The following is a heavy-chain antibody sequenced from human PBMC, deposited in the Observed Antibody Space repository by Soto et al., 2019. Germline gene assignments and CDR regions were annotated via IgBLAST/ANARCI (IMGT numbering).Heavy chain of an antibody. CDR3: AREDCSDGTCSHFDY. Sequence: SETLSLTCAVYGGSFSGYYWSWIRQPPGKGLEWIGEINHSGNSNYNPSLKSRVTISVDTSKNQFSLKLSSVTAADTAVYYCAREDCSDGTCSHFDYWGQGTLVTVSS. V-gene: IGHV4-34*01. CDR1: GGSFSGYY. J-gene: IGHJ4*02. CDR2: INHSGNS. D-gene: IGHD2-15*01.